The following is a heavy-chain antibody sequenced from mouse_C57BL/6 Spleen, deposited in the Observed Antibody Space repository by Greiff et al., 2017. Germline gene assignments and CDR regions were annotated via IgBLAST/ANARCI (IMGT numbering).Heavy chain of an antibody. CDR1: GFTFSSYG. CDR2: ISSGGSYT. V-gene: IGHV5-6*01. CDR3: ARRDYGNTWFAY. D-gene: IGHD2-1*01. Sequence: EVKLVESGGDLVKPGGSLKLSCAASGFTFSSYGMSWVRQTPDKRLEWVATISSGGSYTYYPDSVKGRFTISRDNAKNTLYLQMSSLKSEDTAMYYCARRDYGNTWFAYWGQGTLVTVSA. J-gene: IGHJ3*01.